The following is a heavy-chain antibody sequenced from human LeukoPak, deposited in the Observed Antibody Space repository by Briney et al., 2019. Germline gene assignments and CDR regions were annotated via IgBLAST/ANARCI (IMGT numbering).Heavy chain of an antibody. CDR1: GGSISSSSYY. CDR2: IYYSGST. V-gene: IGHV4-39*01. Sequence: PSETLSLTCTVSGGSISSSSYYWGWIRQPPGKGLEWIGSIYYSGSTYYNPSLKSRVTISVDTSKNQFSLKLSSVTAADTAVYYCARGRALGRYFDWLLSRYNWFDPWGQGTLVTVSS. D-gene: IGHD3-9*01. CDR3: ARGRALGRYFDWLLSRYNWFDP. J-gene: IGHJ5*02.